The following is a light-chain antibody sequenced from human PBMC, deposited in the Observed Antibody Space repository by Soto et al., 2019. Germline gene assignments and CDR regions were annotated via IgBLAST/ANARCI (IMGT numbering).Light chain of an antibody. CDR3: QKYNSAP. J-gene: IGKJ4*01. Sequence: DIQLTQSPSSLSASTGDRVTVTCRASQGISSYLAWYQQKPGKVPKLLIYAASTLQSGVPSRFSGSGSGTDFTLTISSLQPEDVATYYCQKYNSAPFGGGTKVDIK. CDR1: QGISSY. V-gene: IGKV1-27*01. CDR2: AAS.